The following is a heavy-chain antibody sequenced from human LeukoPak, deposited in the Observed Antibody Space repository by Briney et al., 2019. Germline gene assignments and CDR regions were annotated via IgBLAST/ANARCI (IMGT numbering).Heavy chain of an antibody. CDR3: ARIADYYDSSGFFQYYFDY. CDR2: IYPGDSDT. CDR1: GYSFTSYW. D-gene: IGHD3-22*01. Sequence: GESLKISCKGSGYSFTSYWIGWVRQMPGKGLEWMGIIYPGDSDTRYSPSFQGQVTISADKSISTAYLQWSSLKASDTAMYYCARIADYYDSSGFFQYYFDYWGQGTLVTVSS. V-gene: IGHV5-51*01. J-gene: IGHJ4*02.